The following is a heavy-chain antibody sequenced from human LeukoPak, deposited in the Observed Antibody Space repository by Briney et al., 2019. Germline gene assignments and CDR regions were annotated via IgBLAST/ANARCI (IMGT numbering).Heavy chain of an antibody. Sequence: HPGGSLRLSCAASGFTFSSYWVHWVRQAPGKGLVWVSRINSDGSSTSYADSVKGRFTISRDNAKNTLYLQMNSLRAEDTAVYYCARDSVYGDYYFDYWGQGTLVTVSS. D-gene: IGHD4-17*01. V-gene: IGHV3-74*01. CDR2: INSDGSST. CDR3: ARDSVYGDYYFDY. CDR1: GFTFSSYW. J-gene: IGHJ4*02.